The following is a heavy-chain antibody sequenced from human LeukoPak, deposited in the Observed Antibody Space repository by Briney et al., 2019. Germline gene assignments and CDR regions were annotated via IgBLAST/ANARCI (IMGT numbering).Heavy chain of an antibody. V-gene: IGHV3-66*02. J-gene: IGHJ6*03. CDR1: GFTVSSNY. CDR3: ARDRYTIFGVVTPDMDV. D-gene: IGHD3-3*01. CDR2: IYSGGST. Sequence: GGSLRLSCAASGFTVSSNYMSWVRQAPGKGLEWVSVIYSGGSTNYADSVKGRFTISRDNSKNTLYLQMNSLRAEDTAVYYCARDRYTIFGVVTPDMDVWGKGTTVTVSS.